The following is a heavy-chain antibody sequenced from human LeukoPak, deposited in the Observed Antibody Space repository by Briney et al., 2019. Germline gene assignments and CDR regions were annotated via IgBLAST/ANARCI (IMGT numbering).Heavy chain of an antibody. CDR1: GFTFSGFG. V-gene: IGHV3-30*19. CDR3: ARDIRIAAAVDY. Sequence: GKSLRLSCAASGFTFSGFGMHWVRQAPGKGLEWVAVISYDGSNKYYADSVKGRFTISRDNSKNTLYLQMNSLRAEDTAVYYCARDIRIAAAVDYWGQGTLVTVSS. CDR2: ISYDGSNK. D-gene: IGHD6-13*01. J-gene: IGHJ4*02.